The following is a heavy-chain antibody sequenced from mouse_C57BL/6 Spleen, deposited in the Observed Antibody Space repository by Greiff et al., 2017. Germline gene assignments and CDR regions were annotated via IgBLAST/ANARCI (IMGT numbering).Heavy chain of an antibody. CDR2: IYPGDGDT. V-gene: IGHV1-82*01. CDR1: GYAFSSSW. CDR3: ARGGYDGYS. D-gene: IGHD2-3*01. J-gene: IGHJ3*01. Sequence: QVQLKQSGPELVKPGASVKISCKASGYAFSSSWMNWVQQRPGKGLEWIGRIYPGDGDTNYNGKFTGKATLTADKSSRPAFMQLSSLTSEDSAVYFCARGGYDGYSWGQGTLVTVSA.